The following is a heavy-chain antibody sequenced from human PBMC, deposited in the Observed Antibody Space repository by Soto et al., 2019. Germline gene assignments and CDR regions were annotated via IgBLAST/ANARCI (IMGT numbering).Heavy chain of an antibody. J-gene: IGHJ4*02. CDR2: IYYSGST. V-gene: IGHV4-59*08. CDR3: ARHGFLAEVDY. Sequence: RIRQPTRKGLEWIGYIYYSGSTNYNPSLKSRVTISVDTSKNQFSLKLSSVTAADTAVYYCARHGFLAEVDYWGQGTLVTVSS.